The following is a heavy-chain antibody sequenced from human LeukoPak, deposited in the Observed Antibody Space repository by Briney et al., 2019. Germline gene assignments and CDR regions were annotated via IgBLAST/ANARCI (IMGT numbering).Heavy chain of an antibody. CDR2: IWYDGSSK. J-gene: IGHJ4*02. D-gene: IGHD6-13*01. CDR3: AREDSRYSTGWYVVD. Sequence: GGSLRLSCAASGFTFSSYGMHWVGQAPGTGLEWVAVIWYDGSSKYYEDVVKGRFTIPRGNSKNTLYLQMNSLRAEDTAVYYCAREDSRYSTGWYVVDWGQGTLVTVSS. CDR1: GFTFSSYG. V-gene: IGHV3-33*01.